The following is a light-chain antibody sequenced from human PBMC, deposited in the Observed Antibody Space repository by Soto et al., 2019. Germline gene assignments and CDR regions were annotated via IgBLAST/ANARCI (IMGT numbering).Light chain of an antibody. CDR2: DVF. CDR1: ESLGKT. J-gene: IGKJ4*01. Sequence: EIVLTQSPATLSLSPGDRATLSCRASESLGKTLAWYQQKPGQAPRLLIYDVFKRVTGIPARFSGSGSGTDFTLNISSLDPEDFAVYYCQQRNSWPLTFGGGTKVEIK. V-gene: IGKV3-11*01. CDR3: QQRNSWPLT.